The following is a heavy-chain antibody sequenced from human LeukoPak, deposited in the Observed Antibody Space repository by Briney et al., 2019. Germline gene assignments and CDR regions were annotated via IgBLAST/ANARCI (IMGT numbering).Heavy chain of an antibody. Sequence: GGSLRLSCAASGFTFSSYWMSWVRQAPGKGLEWVANIKQDGSEKYYVDSVKGRFTISRDNAKNSLYQQMNSLRAEDTAVYYCARQVTMIVLIDAFDIWGQGTMVTVSS. D-gene: IGHD3-22*01. V-gene: IGHV3-7*01. CDR2: IKQDGSEK. CDR1: GFTFSSYW. CDR3: ARQVTMIVLIDAFDI. J-gene: IGHJ3*02.